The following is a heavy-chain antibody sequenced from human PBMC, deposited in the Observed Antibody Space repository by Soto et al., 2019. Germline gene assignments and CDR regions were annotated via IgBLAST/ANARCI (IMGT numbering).Heavy chain of an antibody. D-gene: IGHD6-13*01. J-gene: IGHJ4*02. CDR1: GYTFTSYA. V-gene: IGHV1-3*01. CDR2: INAGNGNT. CDR3: ARGIAPYYFDY. Sequence: GASLKVSCKASGYTFTSYAMHWVRQAPGQRLEWMGWINAGNGNTKYSQKFQGRVTITRDTSASTAYMELSSLRSEDTAVYYCARGIAPYYFDYWGQGTLVTVSS.